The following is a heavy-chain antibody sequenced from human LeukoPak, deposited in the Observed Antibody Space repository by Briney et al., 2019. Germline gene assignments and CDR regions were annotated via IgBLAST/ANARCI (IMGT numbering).Heavy chain of an antibody. CDR3: ARPNTYYDFWSGYPRNYYFDY. CDR2: INHSGGT. CDR1: GGSFSGYY. J-gene: IGHJ4*02. D-gene: IGHD3-3*01. V-gene: IGHV4-34*01. Sequence: PSETLSLTCAVYGGSFSGYYWSWIRQPPGKGLEWIGGINHSGGTNYNPSLKSRVTISVDTSKNQFSLKLSSVTAADTAVYYCARPNTYYDFWSGYPRNYYFDYWGQGTLVTVSS.